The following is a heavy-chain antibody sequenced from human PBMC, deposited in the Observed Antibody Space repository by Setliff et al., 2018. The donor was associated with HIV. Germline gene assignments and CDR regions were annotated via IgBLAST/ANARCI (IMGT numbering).Heavy chain of an antibody. J-gene: IGHJ6*03. CDR1: GGSISGAYDY. CDR2: MYTSGST. D-gene: IGHD1-26*01. Sequence: SETLSLTCTVSGGSISGAYDYWTWIRQPAGKGLEWIGHMYTSGSTNYNPSLRSRLTISVDTSKNQFSLKLRSVTAADTAVYYCAGEHSGTYPDFSFYMDVWGKGTTVTV. CDR3: AGEHSGTYPDFSFYMDV. V-gene: IGHV4-61*09.